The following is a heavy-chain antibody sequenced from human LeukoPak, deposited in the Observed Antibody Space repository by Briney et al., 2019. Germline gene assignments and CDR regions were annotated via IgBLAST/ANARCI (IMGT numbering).Heavy chain of an antibody. CDR1: GFTFSDYY. CDR2: ISSSGSTI. Sequence: NPGGSLRLSCAASGFTFSDYYMSWIRQAPGKGLEWVSYISSSGSTIYYADSVKGRFTISRDNAKNSLYLQMNSLRAEDTAVYYCAKDVWGSSPNWFDPWGQGTLVTVSS. V-gene: IGHV3-11*01. D-gene: IGHD3-16*01. J-gene: IGHJ5*02. CDR3: AKDVWGSSPNWFDP.